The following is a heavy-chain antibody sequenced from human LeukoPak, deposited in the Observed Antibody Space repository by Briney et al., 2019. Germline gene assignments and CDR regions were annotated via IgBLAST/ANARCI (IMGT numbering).Heavy chain of an antibody. Sequence: PGGSLRLSCAASGFTFSSYAMSWVRQAPEKGLEWVSGITGSGSSTYYADSVKGRFTISSDNSKDTLYLQMNGLRAEDTAVYFCAKQSAGSAAWYSLHYDFWGQGTLVTVSS. V-gene: IGHV3-23*01. CDR2: ITGSGSST. CDR1: GFTFSSYA. J-gene: IGHJ4*02. CDR3: AKQSAGSAAWYSLHYDF. D-gene: IGHD6-13*01.